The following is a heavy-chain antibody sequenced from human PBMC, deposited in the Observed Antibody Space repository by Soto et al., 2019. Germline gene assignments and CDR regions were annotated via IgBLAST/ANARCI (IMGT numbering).Heavy chain of an antibody. CDR2: IKSKTDGGTR. J-gene: IGHJ4*02. Sequence: EVYLVESGGGLVKPGGALRLSCAASGFTFSDAWMSWVRQAPGKGLEWVGRIKSKTDGGTRDYAAPVKGRVTISRDDSKNTLYLQMNSLKTEDTAVYYCTCLHYDILTVSKWHYFDYWGQGTLVTVSS. CDR3: TCLHYDILTVSKWHYFDY. D-gene: IGHD3-9*01. V-gene: IGHV3-15*01. CDR1: GFTFSDAW.